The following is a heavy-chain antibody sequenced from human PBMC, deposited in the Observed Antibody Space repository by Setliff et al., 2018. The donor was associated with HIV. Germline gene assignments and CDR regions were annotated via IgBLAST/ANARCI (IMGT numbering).Heavy chain of an antibody. D-gene: IGHD2-15*01. CDR3: ARGYPHYCSGGICLPRFYYFDY. CDR2: ISGSDGTV. Sequence: PVGSLRLSCVASKITFKTYSMNWVRQAPGKGLEWVSYISGSDGTVFYADSVRGRFIISRDDAKNSLYLQMNSLRAEDTAVYYCARGYPHYCSGGICLPRFYYFDYWGQGTLVTVSS. J-gene: IGHJ4*02. CDR1: KITFKTYS. V-gene: IGHV3-48*04.